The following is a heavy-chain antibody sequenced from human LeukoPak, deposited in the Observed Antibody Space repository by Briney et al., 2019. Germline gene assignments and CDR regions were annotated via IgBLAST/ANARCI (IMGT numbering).Heavy chain of an antibody. CDR3: AREREDIVVVVAAPYNWFDP. CDR1: GYTFTSYY. D-gene: IGHD2-15*01. J-gene: IGHJ5*02. V-gene: IGHV1-46*01. CDR2: INPSGGST. Sequence: ASVKVSCKASGYTFTSYYMHWVRQAPGQGLEWMGIINPSGGSTGYAQKFQGRVTMTRDMSTSTVYMELSSLRSEDTAVYYCAREREDIVVVVAAPYNWFDPWGQGTLVTVSS.